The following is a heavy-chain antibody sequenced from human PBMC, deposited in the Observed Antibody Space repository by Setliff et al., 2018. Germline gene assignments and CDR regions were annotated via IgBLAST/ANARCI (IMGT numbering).Heavy chain of an antibody. V-gene: IGHV4-61*02. J-gene: IGHJ4*02. CDR3: ARDNTIVGATDY. D-gene: IGHD1-26*01. CDR2: LHTSGSI. Sequence: SETLSLTCTVSGGSISSGTYYWSWIRQPAGKGLEWIGRLHTSGSIDYNPSLKSRVTISVDTSKNQFSLRLRSVTAADTAVYYCARDNTIVGATDYWGQRALVTVSS. CDR1: GGSISSGTYY.